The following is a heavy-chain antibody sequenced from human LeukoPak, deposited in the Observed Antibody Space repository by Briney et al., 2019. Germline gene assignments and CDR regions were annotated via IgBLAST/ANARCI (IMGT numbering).Heavy chain of an antibody. CDR1: GGTFSSYA. D-gene: IGHD6-25*01. J-gene: IGHJ6*03. CDR2: IIPIFGPA. V-gene: IGHV1-69*05. Sequence: SVKVSCKASGGTFSSYAISWVRQAPGQGLEWMGGIIPIFGPANYAQKFQGRVTITTDESTSTAYMELSNLRFEDTAVYYCARGSGVREKNNYYYMDVWGKGTTVTVSS. CDR3: ARGSGVREKNNYYYMDV.